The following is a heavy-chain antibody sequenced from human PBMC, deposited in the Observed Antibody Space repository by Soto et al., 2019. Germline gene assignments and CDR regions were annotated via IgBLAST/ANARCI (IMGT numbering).Heavy chain of an antibody. J-gene: IGHJ6*02. Sequence: SVKVSCKASGGTFSSYAISWVRQAPGQGLEWMGGIIPIFGTANYAQKFQGRVTITADESTSTAYMELSSLRSEDTAVYYCARGGDLKTWDYYYGMDVWGQGTTVTVSS. V-gene: IGHV1-69*13. CDR2: IIPIFGTA. D-gene: IGHD3-16*01. CDR3: ARGGDLKTWDYYYGMDV. CDR1: GGTFSSYA.